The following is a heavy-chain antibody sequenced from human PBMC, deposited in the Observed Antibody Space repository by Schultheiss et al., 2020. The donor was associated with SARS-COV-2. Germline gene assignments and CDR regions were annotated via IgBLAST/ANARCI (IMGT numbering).Heavy chain of an antibody. CDR2: ISYDGSNK. J-gene: IGHJ4*02. V-gene: IGHV3-30*03. Sequence: GGSLRLSCAASGFTFSSYWMSWVRQAPGKGLEWVAVISYDGSNKYYADSVKGRFTISRDNSKNTLYLQMNSLRAEDTAVYYCAREGGYVGGSFDYWGQGTLVTVSS. D-gene: IGHD5-12*01. CDR1: GFTFSSYW. CDR3: AREGGYVGGSFDY.